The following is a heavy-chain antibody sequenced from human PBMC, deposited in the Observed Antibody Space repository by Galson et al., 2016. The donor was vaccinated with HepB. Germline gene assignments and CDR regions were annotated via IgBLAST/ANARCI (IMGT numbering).Heavy chain of an antibody. D-gene: IGHD3-10*01. CDR2: ITGDGSGS. J-gene: IGHJ6*02. CDR3: ARAGGVRWLDV. CDR1: GFTFSVYW. Sequence: SLRLSCAASGFTFSVYWMHWVRQVPGKGLEWVSRITGDGSGSTSADSVKGRFTISRDNARNTVYRQLNSLRVEDTAVYYCARAGGVRWLDVWGQGTTVTVAS. V-gene: IGHV3-74*01.